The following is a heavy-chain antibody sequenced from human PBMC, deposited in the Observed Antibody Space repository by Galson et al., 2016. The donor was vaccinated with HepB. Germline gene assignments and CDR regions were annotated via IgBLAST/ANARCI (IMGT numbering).Heavy chain of an antibody. V-gene: IGHV3-7*01. CDR1: GFTFSRFW. Sequence: SLRLSCAASGFTFSRFWMNWVRQAPGKGLEWVASIKEDGSKTSYVDSVKGRFTISRDNVENSLYLQMNSLRAEDTAVYYCATPYYDFWSGYNPFNYWGQGTLVTVSS. CDR3: ATPYYDFWSGYNPFNY. J-gene: IGHJ4*02. D-gene: IGHD3-3*01. CDR2: IKEDGSKT.